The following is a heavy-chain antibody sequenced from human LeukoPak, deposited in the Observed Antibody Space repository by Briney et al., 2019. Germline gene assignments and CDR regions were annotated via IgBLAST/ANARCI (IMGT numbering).Heavy chain of an antibody. J-gene: IGHJ3*02. CDR2: IIPIFGTA. CDR3: ARDSGYYRAFDI. V-gene: IGHV1-69*13. CDR1: GGTFSSYA. Sequence: SVKVSCKASGGTFSSYAISWVRQAPGQGLEWMGGIIPIFGTANYAQKFQGSVTITADESTSTAYMELSSLRSEDTAVYYCARDSGYYRAFDIWGQGTMDTVSS. D-gene: IGHD3-22*01.